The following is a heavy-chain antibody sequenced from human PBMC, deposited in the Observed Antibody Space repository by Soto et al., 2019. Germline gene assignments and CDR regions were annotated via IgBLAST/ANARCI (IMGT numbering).Heavy chain of an antibody. Sequence: WGSLRLSCAASGFTFSSYAMHWVRQAPGKGLEYVSAISSNGGSTYYANSVKGRFTISRDNSKNTLYLQMGSLRAEDMAVYYCARESTVTAEFDYWGQGTLVTVSS. D-gene: IGHD4-17*01. CDR2: ISSNGGST. V-gene: IGHV3-64*01. CDR3: ARESTVTAEFDY. J-gene: IGHJ4*02. CDR1: GFTFSSYA.